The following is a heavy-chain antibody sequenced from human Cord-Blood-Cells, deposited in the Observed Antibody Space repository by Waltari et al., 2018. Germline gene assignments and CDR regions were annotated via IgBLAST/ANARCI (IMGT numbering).Heavy chain of an antibody. CDR3: AALIYNWNYGDY. Sequence: QLQLQESGPGLVKPSETLSLTCTVSGGSISSSSYYWGWIRQPPGKGLEWIGSNYYSGSTYYNPSLKSRVTISVDTSKNQFSLKLSSVTAADTAVYYCAALIYNWNYGDYWGQGTLVTVSS. J-gene: IGHJ4*02. CDR2: NYYSGST. D-gene: IGHD1-7*01. CDR1: GGSISSSSYY. V-gene: IGHV4-39*01.